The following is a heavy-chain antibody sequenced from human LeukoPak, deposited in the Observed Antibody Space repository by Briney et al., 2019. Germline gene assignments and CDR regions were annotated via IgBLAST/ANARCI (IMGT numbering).Heavy chain of an antibody. V-gene: IGHV4-59*01. D-gene: IGHD3-16*02. CDR1: GGSISSYY. CDR2: IYYSGST. CDR3: ASHYVCGSYRLAEYFQH. J-gene: IGHJ1*01. Sequence: SETLSLTCTVSGGSISSYYWSWIRQPPGKGLEWIGYIYYSGSTNYNPSLKSRVTISVDTSKNQFSLKLSSVTAADTAVYYCASHYVCGSYRLAEYFQHGGQGTLVTVSS.